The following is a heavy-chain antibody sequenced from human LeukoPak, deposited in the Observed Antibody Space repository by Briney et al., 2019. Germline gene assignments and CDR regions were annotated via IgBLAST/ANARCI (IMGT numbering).Heavy chain of an antibody. D-gene: IGHD3-10*01. V-gene: IGHV1-8*01. CDR2: MNPNSGNT. CDR3: ASGLGFGEYSLGAHDAFAI. Sequence: GASVKVSCKASGYTFTSYDINWVRQATGQGLEWMGWMNPNSGNTGYAQKFQGRVTITRNTSISTAYMELSSLRSEDTAVYYCASGLGFGEYSLGAHDAFAIWGQGTMVTVSS. CDR1: GYTFTSYD. J-gene: IGHJ3*02.